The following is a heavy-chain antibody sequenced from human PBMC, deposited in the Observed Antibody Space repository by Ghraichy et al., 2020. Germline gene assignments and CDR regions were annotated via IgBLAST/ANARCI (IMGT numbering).Heavy chain of an antibody. D-gene: IGHD2-15*01. Sequence: GGSLRLSCAASGFTFSSYSMNWVRQAPGKGLEWVSSISSSSSYIYYADSVKGRFTISRDNAKNSLYLQMNSLRAEDTAVYYCSVVAATLSFFDYWGQGTLVTVSS. J-gene: IGHJ4*02. CDR2: ISSSSSYI. CDR1: GFTFSSYS. V-gene: IGHV3-21*01. CDR3: SVVAATLSFFDY.